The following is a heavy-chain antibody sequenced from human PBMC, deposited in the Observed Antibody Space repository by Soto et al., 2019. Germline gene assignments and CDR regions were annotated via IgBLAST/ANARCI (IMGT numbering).Heavy chain of an antibody. CDR3: ATFKGGILWFGELSHFDP. D-gene: IGHD3-10*01. Sequence: QVQLQESGPGLVKPSQTLSLTCTVSGGSISSGDYYWSWIRQPPGKGLEWIGYIYYSGSTYYNPSLQSRVTISVDTSKNQFSLKLSSVTAADTAVYYCATFKGGILWFGELSHFDPWGQGTLVTVSS. J-gene: IGHJ5*02. CDR1: GGSISSGDYY. CDR2: IYYSGST. V-gene: IGHV4-30-4*01.